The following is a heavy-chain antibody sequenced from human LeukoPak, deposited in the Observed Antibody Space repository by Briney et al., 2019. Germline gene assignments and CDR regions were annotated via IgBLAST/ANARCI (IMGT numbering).Heavy chain of an antibody. CDR1: GFTFSSYW. D-gene: IGHD1-26*01. V-gene: IGHV3-30*03. CDR3: AREKQSGGTSFDY. J-gene: IGHJ4*02. Sequence: GGSLRLSCAASGFTFSSYWMSWVRQAPGKGLEWVAVVGVDERTIFYADSLKGRFTVSRDNSKNTVYLQMNSLRDEDTAFYYCAREKQSGGTSFDYWGQGSLVSVSS. CDR2: VGVDERTI.